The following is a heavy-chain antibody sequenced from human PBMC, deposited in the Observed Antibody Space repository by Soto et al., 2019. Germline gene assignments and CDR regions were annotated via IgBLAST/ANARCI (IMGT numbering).Heavy chain of an antibody. CDR3: ARVRSSTYYYYYYMDV. J-gene: IGHJ6*03. CDR2: IYPGDSDT. CDR1: GYSFTSYW. V-gene: IGHV5-51*01. Sequence: PGESLKISCKGSGYSFTSYWIGWVRQMPGKGLEWMGIIYPGDSDTRYSPSFQGQVTISADKSISTAYLQWSSLKASDTAMYYCARVRSSTYYYYYYMDVWGKGTTVTVSS. D-gene: IGHD2-2*01.